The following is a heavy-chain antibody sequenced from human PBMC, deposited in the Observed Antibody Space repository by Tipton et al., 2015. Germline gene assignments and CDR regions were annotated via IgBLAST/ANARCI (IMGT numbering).Heavy chain of an antibody. CDR3: ARARGRHGGLFDS. CDR1: SDSISKYY. Sequence: LRLSCTVSSDSISKYYWSWIRQPPGKELEWIGYIQYSGSTNYNPALKSRVTISVDTSKTQFSLKMSSVTASDTAVYYCARARGRHGGLFDSWGQGILVTVAS. J-gene: IGHJ4*02. V-gene: IGHV4-59*01. D-gene: IGHD4-23*01. CDR2: IQYSGST.